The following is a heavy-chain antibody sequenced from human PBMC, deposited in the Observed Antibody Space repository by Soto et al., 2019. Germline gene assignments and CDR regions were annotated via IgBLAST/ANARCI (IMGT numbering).Heavy chain of an antibody. Sequence: GASVKVSCKASGGTFSSYAISWVRQAPGQGLEWMGGIIPIFGTANYAQKFQGRVTITADESTSTAYMELSSLRSEDTAVYYCARFTVITDYYYYGMDVWGQGTTVTVSS. CDR3: ARFTVITDYYYYGMDV. D-gene: IGHD4-4*01. CDR2: IIPIFGTA. V-gene: IGHV1-69*13. J-gene: IGHJ6*02. CDR1: GGTFSSYA.